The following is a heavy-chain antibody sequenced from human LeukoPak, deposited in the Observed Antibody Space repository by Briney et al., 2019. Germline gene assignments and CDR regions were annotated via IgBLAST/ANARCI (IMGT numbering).Heavy chain of an antibody. V-gene: IGHV3-48*04. J-gene: IGHJ1*01. CDR3: ARDILTGSQSRFQH. D-gene: IGHD3-9*01. Sequence: SGGSLRLSFAASGFTFSSYSMTWVRQAPGKGLEWVSYISSSSSTIYYADSVKGRFTISRDNAKNSLYLQMNSLRAEDTAEYYCARDILTGSQSRFQHWGQGTLVTVSS. CDR2: ISSSSSTI. CDR1: GFTFSSYS.